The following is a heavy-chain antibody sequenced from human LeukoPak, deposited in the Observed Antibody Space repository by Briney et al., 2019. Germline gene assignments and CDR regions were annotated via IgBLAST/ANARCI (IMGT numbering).Heavy chain of an antibody. D-gene: IGHD2-2*01. V-gene: IGHV4-61*08. CDR1: GGSISSGGYY. CDR3: ARHRNCSSTSCDRGGGYYYMDV. Sequence: PSETLSLTCTVSGGSISSGGYYWSCIRQPPGKGLECIGYIYNSGTTNYNPSLKSRVTMSVDTSEHRFSLKLSSVTAADTAVYYCARHRNCSSTSCDRGGGYYYMDVWGKGTTVTVSS. CDR2: IYNSGTT. J-gene: IGHJ6*03.